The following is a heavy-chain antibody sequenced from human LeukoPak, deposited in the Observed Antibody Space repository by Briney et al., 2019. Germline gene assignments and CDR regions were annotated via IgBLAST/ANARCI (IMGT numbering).Heavy chain of an antibody. CDR3: ATYSAPDY. D-gene: IGHD2-21*01. CDR2: IRYDGRNK. J-gene: IGHJ4*02. V-gene: IGHV3-30*02. Sequence: PGGSLRLSCAASGLTFSSYGMYWVRQAPGKGLGWVAFIRYDGRNKYYADSVKGRFTISRDNSKNTLYLQMNTLRTEDTGVYYCATYSAPDYWGQGTLVTVSS. CDR1: GLTFSSYG.